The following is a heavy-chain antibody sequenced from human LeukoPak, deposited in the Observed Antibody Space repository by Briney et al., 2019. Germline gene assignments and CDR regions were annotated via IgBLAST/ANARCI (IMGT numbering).Heavy chain of an antibody. D-gene: IGHD2-8*01. CDR3: ARGAADCANGICYSYNWFDP. V-gene: IGHV5-51*01. J-gene: IGHJ5*02. Sequence: GESLKISCKGSGHSFTNSWIAWVRQKSGKGLEWMGIIYPDDSDTRYSPSFQGQVTISVDKSISTAYLQWSSLRASDTAMYCCARGAADCANGICYSYNWFDPWGQGALVTVSS. CDR1: GHSFTNSW. CDR2: IYPDDSDT.